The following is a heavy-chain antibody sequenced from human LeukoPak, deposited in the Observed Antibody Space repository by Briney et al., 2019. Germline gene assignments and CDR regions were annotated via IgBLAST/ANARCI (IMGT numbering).Heavy chain of an antibody. D-gene: IGHD6-13*01. V-gene: IGHV3-30*18. CDR2: ISYDGSNK. CDR1: GFTFSSYG. J-gene: IGHJ6*02. CDR3: AKGGYSSPTTTNYYYYGMDV. Sequence: GGSLRLSCAASGFTFSSYGMHWVRQAPGKGLEWMAVISYDGSNKYYADSVKGRFTISRDNSKNTLYLQMNSLRAEDTAVYYCAKGGYSSPTTTNYYYYGMDVWGQGTTVTVSS.